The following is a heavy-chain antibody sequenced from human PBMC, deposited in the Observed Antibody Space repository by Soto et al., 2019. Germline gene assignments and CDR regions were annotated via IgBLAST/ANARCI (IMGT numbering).Heavy chain of an antibody. D-gene: IGHD3-22*01. CDR1: GFTLSDHY. Sequence: EVQLVESGGGLVQPGGSLRLSCAASGFTLSDHYIDWVRQAPGKGLGWVGRSRGKAQGYTTEYAASVKGRFFTSRDDSKNSGYRQMNSLKTQATAVYYCVRATYFYDRSGYTRCFDYWGQGPLFTVSS. V-gene: IGHV3-72*01. CDR2: SRGKAQGYTT. CDR3: VRATYFYDRSGYTRCFDY. J-gene: IGHJ4*02.